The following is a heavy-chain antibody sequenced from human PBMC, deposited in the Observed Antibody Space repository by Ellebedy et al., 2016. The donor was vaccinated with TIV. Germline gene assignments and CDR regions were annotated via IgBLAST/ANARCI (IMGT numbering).Heavy chain of an antibody. J-gene: IGHJ5*02. D-gene: IGHD4-11*01. Sequence: ASVKVSCKVSGYTLTELSMHWVRQAPGKGLEWMGGFDPEDGETIYAQKFQGRVTMTEDTSTDTAYMELSSLRSEDTAVYYCATWVVLGNYPWFDPWGQGTLVTVSS. V-gene: IGHV1-24*01. CDR2: FDPEDGET. CDR3: ATWVVLGNYPWFDP. CDR1: GYTLTELS.